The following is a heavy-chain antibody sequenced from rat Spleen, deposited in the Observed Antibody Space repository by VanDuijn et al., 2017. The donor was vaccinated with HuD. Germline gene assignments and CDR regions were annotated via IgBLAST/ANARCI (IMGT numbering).Heavy chain of an antibody. V-gene: IGHV5-7*01. D-gene: IGHD1-7*01. CDR3: ARPSYGYPFAY. Sequence: EVQLVESDGGLVQPGRSLKLSCAASGFTFSDYYMACVRQAPKKGLEWVATITYDGSSTYYRDSVKGRFTISRDNANSTLYLQMDSLRSEDTATYYCARPSYGYPFAYWGQGTLVTVSS. CDR2: ITYDGSST. J-gene: IGHJ3*01. CDR1: GFTFSDYY.